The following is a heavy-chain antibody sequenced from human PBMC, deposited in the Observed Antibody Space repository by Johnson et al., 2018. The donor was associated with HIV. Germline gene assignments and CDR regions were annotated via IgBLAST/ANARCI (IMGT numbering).Heavy chain of an antibody. CDR2: ISYDGSNK. Sequence: QVQLVESGGGVVQPGRSLRLSCAASGFTFSSYGMHWVRQAPGKGLEWVAVISYDGSNKYYADSVKGRFTISRDNSKNTLYLQMNSLRAEDTAVYYCAREGSGIAGGGAFDIWGQGTMVTVSS. J-gene: IGHJ3*02. V-gene: IGHV3-30*03. CDR1: GFTFSSYG. CDR3: AREGSGIAGGGAFDI. D-gene: IGHD1-26*01.